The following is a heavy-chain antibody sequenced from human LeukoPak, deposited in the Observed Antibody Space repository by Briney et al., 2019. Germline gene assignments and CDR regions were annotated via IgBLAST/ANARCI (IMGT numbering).Heavy chain of an antibody. CDR1: GFTFDDYA. Sequence: GGSLRLSCAAAGFTFDDYAMHWVRQAPGKGLEWVSSISWNRGSIGYADSVKGRFTISRDNAKHSLYLQMNSLRAEDMALYYCAKASGHYLLSAFDIWGQGTMVTVSS. D-gene: IGHD3-22*01. J-gene: IGHJ3*02. CDR3: AKASGHYLLSAFDI. CDR2: ISWNRGSI. V-gene: IGHV3-9*03.